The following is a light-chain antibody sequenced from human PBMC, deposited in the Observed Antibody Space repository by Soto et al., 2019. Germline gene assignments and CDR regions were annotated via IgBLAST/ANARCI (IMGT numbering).Light chain of an antibody. CDR1: SSDVGGYNY. CDR3: SSYTSSSPYV. V-gene: IGLV2-14*01. Sequence: QSALTQPASVSGSPGQSITISCTGTSSDVGGYNYVSWYQQHPGKAPKLMIYDVSNRPSGVSNRFSGSKSGNTASLTISGLQAEDEADYYCSSYTSSSPYVFGTCIQLTVL. CDR2: DVS. J-gene: IGLJ1*01.